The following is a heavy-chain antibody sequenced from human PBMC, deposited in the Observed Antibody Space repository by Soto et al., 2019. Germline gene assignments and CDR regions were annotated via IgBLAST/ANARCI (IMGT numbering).Heavy chain of an antibody. J-gene: IGHJ4*02. V-gene: IGHV2-5*02. D-gene: IGHD1-1*01. CDR3: AHSNWRDPIDD. CDR2: IYWDDDK. CDR1: GFSLSTGAVG. Sequence: QITLKESGPTLVKPTQTLTLTCTFSGFSLSTGAVGVGWIRQPPGKALEWLALIYWDDDKHDSPSLKSRLTITKDTSKNQVVLTMTNMDPVDTATYYCAHSNWRDPIDDWGQGTLVTVSS.